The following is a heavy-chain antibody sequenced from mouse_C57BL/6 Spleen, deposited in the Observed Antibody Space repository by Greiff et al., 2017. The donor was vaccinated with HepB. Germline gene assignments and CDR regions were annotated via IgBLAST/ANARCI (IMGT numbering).Heavy chain of an antibody. Sequence: QVQLQQPGAELVRPGSSVKLSCKASGYTFTSYWMDWVKQRPVQGLEWIGNIYPSDSETHYNQKFKDKATLTVDKSSSTAYMQLSSLTSEDSAVYYWARRGDSNLDYWGQGTTLTVSS. D-gene: IGHD2-5*01. J-gene: IGHJ2*01. V-gene: IGHV1-61*01. CDR1: GYTFTSYW. CDR3: ARRGDSNLDY. CDR2: IYPSDSET.